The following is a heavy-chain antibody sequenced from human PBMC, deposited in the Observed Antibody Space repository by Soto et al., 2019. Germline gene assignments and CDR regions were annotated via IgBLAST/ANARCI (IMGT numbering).Heavy chain of an antibody. D-gene: IGHD2-15*01. CDR2: ISGSGGST. J-gene: IGHJ4*02. V-gene: IGHV3-23*01. CDR3: AKSAAVRGYCSGGSCYHIKH. CDR1: GFTFSSYA. Sequence: EVQLLESGGGLVQPGGSLRLSCAASGFTFSSYAMSWVRQAPGKGLEWVSAISGSGGSTYYADSVKGRFTIPRDNSKNTLYLQMNSLRAEDTAVYYCAKSAAVRGYCSGGSCYHIKHWGPGTLVTVSS.